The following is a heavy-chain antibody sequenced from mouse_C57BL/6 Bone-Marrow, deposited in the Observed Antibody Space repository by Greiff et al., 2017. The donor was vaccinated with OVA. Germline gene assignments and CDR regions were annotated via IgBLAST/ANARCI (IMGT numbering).Heavy chain of an antibody. CDR2: ISSGSSTI. Sequence: DVHLVESGGGLVKPGGSLKLSCAASGFTFSDYGMHWVRQAPEKGLEWVAYISSGSSTIYYADTVKGRFTISRDNAKNTLFLQMTSLRSEDTAMYYCARPMGPAWFAYWGQGTLVTVSA. CDR1: GFTFSDYG. D-gene: IGHD4-1*01. CDR3: ARPMGPAWFAY. V-gene: IGHV5-17*01. J-gene: IGHJ3*01.